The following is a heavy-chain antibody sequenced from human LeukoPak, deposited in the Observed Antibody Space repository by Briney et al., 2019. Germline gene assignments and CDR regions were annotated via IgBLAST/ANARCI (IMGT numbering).Heavy chain of an antibody. J-gene: IGHJ6*03. V-gene: IGHV4-34*01. CDR1: GGSSSGYY. CDR2: IKHSVST. D-gene: IGHD1-26*01. Sequence: PSETPSLTSALYGGSSSGYYASSSRHRPRKGGGRSWEIKHSVSTNYNPSLTSRVPISVDTSKTQLSLKLSSVTAADTAVYYCAREGATHSYMDVWGKGTTVTVS. CDR3: AREGATHSYMDV.